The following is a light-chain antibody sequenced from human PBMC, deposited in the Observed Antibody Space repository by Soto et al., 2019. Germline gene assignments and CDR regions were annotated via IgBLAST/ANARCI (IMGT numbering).Light chain of an antibody. CDR1: QGVSSY. CDR3: QHRSNWLT. CDR2: DAS. Sequence: IVSTQYPAMHAFSTGARSTLSCRASQGVSSYLAWYQRKPGQAPRLLISDASNRATGIPARFSGRGPGTDFTLTIRSLESEDFAVYYCQHRSNWLTFGGGTKVDIK. J-gene: IGKJ4*01. V-gene: IGKV3D-11*01.